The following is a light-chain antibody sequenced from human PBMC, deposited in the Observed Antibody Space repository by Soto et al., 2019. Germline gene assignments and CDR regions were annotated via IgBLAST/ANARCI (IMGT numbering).Light chain of an antibody. CDR3: QQYGSSPSLFT. CDR2: GAS. Sequence: EIVLTQSPGTLSLSPGERATLPCRASQSISSSYLAWYQQKPGQAPRLLIYGASTRAPGIPDRFSGSGSGTDFTLTISRLEPEDFAVYYCQQYGSSPSLFTFGPGTKVDIK. J-gene: IGKJ3*01. CDR1: QSISSSY. V-gene: IGKV3-20*01.